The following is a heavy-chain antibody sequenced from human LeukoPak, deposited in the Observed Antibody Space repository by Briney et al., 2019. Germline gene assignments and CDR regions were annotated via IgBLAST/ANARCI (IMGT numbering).Heavy chain of an antibody. CDR2: IWYDGSNK. CDR1: GFTFSSYG. V-gene: IGHV3-33*01. D-gene: IGHD6-13*01. CDR3: ARELKYSSSWYINWFDP. J-gene: IGHJ5*02. Sequence: GGSLRLSCAASGFTFSSYGMHWVRQAPGKGLEWVAVIWYDGSNKYYADSVKGRFTISRDNSKNTLYLQMNSLRAEDTAVYYCARELKYSSSWYINWFDPWGQGTLVTVSS.